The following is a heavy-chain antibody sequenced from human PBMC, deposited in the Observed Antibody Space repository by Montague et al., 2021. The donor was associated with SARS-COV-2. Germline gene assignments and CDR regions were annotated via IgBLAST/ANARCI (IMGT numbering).Heavy chain of an antibody. CDR3: ARTGAYDHFDY. V-gene: IGHV4-4*02. D-gene: IGHD5-12*01. CDR2: VYRAGGT. Sequence: SETLSLTCTVSGGSVNSTNWWSWVRQPPGKGLEWIAEVYRAGGTMFNPSFRSRVTLSIDRSKNLFSLNLNSVTVADTAVYYCARTGAYDHFDYWGQGTLVIVSS. CDR1: GGSVNSTNW. J-gene: IGHJ4*02.